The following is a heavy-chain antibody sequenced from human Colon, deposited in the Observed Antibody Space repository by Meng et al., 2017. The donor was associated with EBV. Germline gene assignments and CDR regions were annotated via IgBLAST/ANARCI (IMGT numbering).Heavy chain of an antibody. CDR1: GGSFSDSY. Sequence: HERRHHGGARLLKPSETLSLTCTRYGGSFSDSYLTWIRQPPGKGLEWIGEINHVGSTTYNPSLKSRVTISVDTSKNQFSLKLSSVTAADAAVYYCASSDCSGGTCYLDCWGQGTLVTVSS. D-gene: IGHD2-15*01. V-gene: IGHV4-34*01. CDR3: ASSDCSGGTCYLDC. J-gene: IGHJ4*02. CDR2: INHVGST.